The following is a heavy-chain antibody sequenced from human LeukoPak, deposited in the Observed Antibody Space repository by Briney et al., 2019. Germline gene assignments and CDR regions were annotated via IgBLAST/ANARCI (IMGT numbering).Heavy chain of an antibody. Sequence: ASVKVSCKASGYTFTSYGISWVRQAPGQGLEWMGWISAYNGNTNYAQKLQGRVTMTTDTSTSTAYMELRSLRSDDTAVYYCARDYYGSGSYYEYFQHWGQGTLVTVSS. CDR1: GYTFTSYG. V-gene: IGHV1-18*01. CDR3: ARDYYGSGSYYEYFQH. D-gene: IGHD3-10*01. J-gene: IGHJ1*01. CDR2: ISAYNGNT.